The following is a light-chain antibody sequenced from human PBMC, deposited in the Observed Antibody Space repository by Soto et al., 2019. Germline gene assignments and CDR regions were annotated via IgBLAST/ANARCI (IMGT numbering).Light chain of an antibody. CDR3: SSYAGSHKFV. CDR1: SSDVGGYNY. Sequence: QSALTQPPSASGSPGQSVTISCTGTSSDVGGYNYVSWYQQHPGKAPKLMIYEVSKWPSGVPDRFSGSKSGITASLTVSGLQAEDGADYFCSSYAGSHKFVFGGRTKVTVL. CDR2: EVS. J-gene: IGLJ3*02. V-gene: IGLV2-8*01.